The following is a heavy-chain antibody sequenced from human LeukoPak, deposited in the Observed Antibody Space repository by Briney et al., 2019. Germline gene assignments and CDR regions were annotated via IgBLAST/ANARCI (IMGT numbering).Heavy chain of an antibody. CDR1: GFTFTNAW. CDR2: IKSKTNGGTI. J-gene: IGHJ4*02. CDR3: TTEGPRFWTGYDPIDY. Sequence: PGGSLRLSCAASGFTFTNAWMSWVRQAPGKGLEWVGRIKSKTNGGTIDYAAPVKGRFTISRDDSKTTLYLQMSSLKTEDTAVYFCTTEGPRFWTGYDPIDYWGQGTLVTVSS. D-gene: IGHD3/OR15-3a*01. V-gene: IGHV3-15*01.